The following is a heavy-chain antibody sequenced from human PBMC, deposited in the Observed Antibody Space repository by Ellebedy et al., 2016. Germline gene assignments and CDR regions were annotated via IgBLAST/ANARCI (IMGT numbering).Heavy chain of an antibody. CDR2: IYYSGST. D-gene: IGHD1-20*01. V-gene: IGHV4-59*12. Sequence: SETLSLTCTVSGGSISSYYWSWIRQPPGKGLEWIGYIYYSGSTDYNPSLKSRVTISVDTSKNQFSLKLSSVTAADTAIYYCAKAQAAWYNWNENWFDPWGQGTLVTVSS. J-gene: IGHJ5*02. CDR3: AKAQAAWYNWNENWFDP. CDR1: GGSISSYY.